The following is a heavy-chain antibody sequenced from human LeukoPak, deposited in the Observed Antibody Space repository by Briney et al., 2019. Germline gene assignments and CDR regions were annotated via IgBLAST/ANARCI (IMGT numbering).Heavy chain of an antibody. CDR2: ISSSSSYI. D-gene: IGHD3-3*01. Sequence: GGSLRLSCAASGFTFSSYSMNWVRQAPGKGLEWVSSISSSSSYIYYADSVKGRFTISRDNAKNSLYLQMNSLRAEDTAVYYCARDHSYDFWSGYYGSSQYYMDVWGKGTTVTVSS. V-gene: IGHV3-21*01. CDR1: GFTFSSYS. CDR3: ARDHSYDFWSGYYGSSQYYMDV. J-gene: IGHJ6*03.